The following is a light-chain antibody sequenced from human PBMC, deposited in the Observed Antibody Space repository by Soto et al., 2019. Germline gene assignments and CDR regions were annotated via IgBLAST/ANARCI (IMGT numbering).Light chain of an antibody. V-gene: IGKV3-20*01. Sequence: EIVLTQSPGTLSLSPGERATLSCRASQSVSSNYLAWYQQKRGQVPRLLIYGASSRATGIPTRFSGSGSGTDFPLTISRLEPEDFAVYYCQQYDTSPRTFGQGTKVEI. CDR2: GAS. J-gene: IGKJ1*01. CDR1: QSVSSNY. CDR3: QQYDTSPRT.